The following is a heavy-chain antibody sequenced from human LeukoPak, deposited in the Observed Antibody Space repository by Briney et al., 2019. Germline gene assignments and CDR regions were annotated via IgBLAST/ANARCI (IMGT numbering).Heavy chain of an antibody. CDR3: ARVFGGANPDDY. J-gene: IGHJ4*02. V-gene: IGHV3-74*01. D-gene: IGHD1-26*01. Sequence: GGSLRLSSAASGFTFSSYWMHWVRQAPGKGLVWVSRINSDASSTSYADSVKGRFTISRDNAKNTLYLQMNSLRAEDTAVYYCARVFGGANPDDYWGQGTLVTVSS. CDR1: GFTFSSYW. CDR2: INSDASST.